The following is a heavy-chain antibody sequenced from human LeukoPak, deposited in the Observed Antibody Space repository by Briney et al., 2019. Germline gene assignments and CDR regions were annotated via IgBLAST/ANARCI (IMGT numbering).Heavy chain of an antibody. CDR2: INHSGST. D-gene: IGHD3-22*01. CDR3: ARGPPTDYYDSSGFYYVFDY. V-gene: IGHV4-34*01. J-gene: IGHJ4*02. Sequence: SETLSLTCAVYGGSFSGYYWSWIRQPPGKGLEWIGEINHSGSTNYNPSLKSGVTISVDTSKNQFSLKLSSVTAADTAVYFCARGPPTDYYDSSGFYYVFDYWGQGTLVTVSS. CDR1: GGSFSGYY.